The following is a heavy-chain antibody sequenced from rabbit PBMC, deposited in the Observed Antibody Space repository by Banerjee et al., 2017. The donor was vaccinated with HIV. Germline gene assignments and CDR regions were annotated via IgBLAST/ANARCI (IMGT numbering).Heavy chain of an antibody. Sequence: QSLEESGGGLVKPGGTLTLTCTASGIDFSDTYYMCWVRQAPGKGLELTACIGSSSFNTFYAIWAKGRFTISKTSSTTVTLQMTSLTAADTATYFCARDLDGVIGWNFGWWGQGTLVTVS. CDR2: IGSSSFNT. V-gene: IGHV1S40*01. J-gene: IGHJ6*01. CDR1: GIDFSDTYY. CDR3: ARDLDGVIGWNFGW. D-gene: IGHD4-1*01.